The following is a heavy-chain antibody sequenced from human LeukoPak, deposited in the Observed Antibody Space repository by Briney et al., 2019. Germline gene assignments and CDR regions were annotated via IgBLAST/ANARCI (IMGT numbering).Heavy chain of an antibody. CDR2: ISWDGGST. CDR1: GFTLEDYA. V-gene: IGHV3-43D*03. Sequence: PGGSLRLSCAASGFTLEDYAMHWVRQAPGKGLEWVSLISWDGGSTYYADSVKGRFTISKDNSKNSLYLQMNSLRAEDTALYYCAKGLEGYYYMDVWGKGTTVTVSS. CDR3: AKGLEGYYYMDV. J-gene: IGHJ6*03.